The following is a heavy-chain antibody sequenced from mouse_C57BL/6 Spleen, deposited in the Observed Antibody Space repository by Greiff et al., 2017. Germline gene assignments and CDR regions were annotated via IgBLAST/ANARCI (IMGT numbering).Heavy chain of an antibody. D-gene: IGHD1-1*01. J-gene: IGHJ4*01. CDR1: GFTFSSYG. Sequence: EVQGVESGGDLVKPGWSLKLSCAASGFTFSSYGMSWVRQTPDKRLEWVATISSCGSYTYYPDSVKGRFTISRDNAKNTLYLQMSSLKSEDTAMYYCARQPCYYSSSPYAMDYWGQGTSVTVSS. CDR3: ARQPCYYSSSPYAMDY. CDR2: ISSCGSYT. V-gene: IGHV5-6*01.